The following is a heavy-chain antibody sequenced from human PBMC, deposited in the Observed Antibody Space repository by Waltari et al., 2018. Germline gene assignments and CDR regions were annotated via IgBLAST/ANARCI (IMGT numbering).Heavy chain of an antibody. V-gene: IGHV1-2*02. J-gene: IGHJ5*02. CDR1: GYTFTGYY. D-gene: IGHD3-10*01. Sequence: QVQLVQSGAEVKKPGASVKVSCKASGYTFTGYYMHWVRQAPGQGLGWMGWINPNGGGTTDAKKLQGRATMTRDPSISTAYRELSSLVSDDTAVYYCASLAGGVRGVMEFDPWGQGTLVTVSS. CDR3: ASLAGGVRGVMEFDP. CDR2: INPNGGGT.